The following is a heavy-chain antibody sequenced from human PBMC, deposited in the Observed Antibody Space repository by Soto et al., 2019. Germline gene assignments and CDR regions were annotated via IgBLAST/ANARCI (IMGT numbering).Heavy chain of an antibody. CDR1: GFTFSSYA. V-gene: IGHV3-23*01. J-gene: IGHJ4*02. CDR3: AKDPNRYHDSSGYYSG. CDR2: ISGSGGST. Sequence: SLRLSCAASGFTFSSYAMSWVRQAPGKGLEWVSAISGSGGSTYYADSVKGRFTISRDNSKNTLYLQMNSLRAEDTAVYYCAKDPNRYHDSSGYYSGWGQGTLVTVSS. D-gene: IGHD3-22*01.